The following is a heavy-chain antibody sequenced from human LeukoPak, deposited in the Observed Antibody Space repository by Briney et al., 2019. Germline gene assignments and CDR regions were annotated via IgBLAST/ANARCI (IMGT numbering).Heavy chain of an antibody. CDR3: ARRYCTGGNCYFLGPIFR. CDR2: IYRSGST. CDR1: NYSISNSLY. V-gene: IGHV4-38-2*02. Sequence: SEPLSLTCSGSNYSISNSLYWGWLRQPPGKGLEWIGSIYRSGSTFYNPSLKSRVTISVDTSKNQFSLKLSSVTAADTAVYYCARRYCTGGNCYFLGPIFRWGQGTLVTVSS. J-gene: IGHJ4*02. D-gene: IGHD2-15*01.